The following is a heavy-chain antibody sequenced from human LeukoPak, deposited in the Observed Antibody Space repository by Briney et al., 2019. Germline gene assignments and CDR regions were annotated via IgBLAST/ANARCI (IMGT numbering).Heavy chain of an antibody. V-gene: IGHV1-2*06. J-gene: IGHJ4*02. D-gene: IGHD3-22*01. Sequence: RASVKVSCKASGYTFTGYYMHWVRQAPGQGLEWMGRINPNSGGTNYAQKSQGRVTMTRDTSISTAYMELSRLRSDDTAVYYCARGRYYYDSSGRQIIDYWGQGTLVTVSS. CDR2: INPNSGGT. CDR3: ARGRYYYDSSGRQIIDY. CDR1: GYTFTGYY.